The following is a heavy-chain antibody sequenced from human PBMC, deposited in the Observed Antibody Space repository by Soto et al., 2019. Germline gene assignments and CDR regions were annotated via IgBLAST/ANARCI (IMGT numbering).Heavy chain of an antibody. CDR2: IYYSGST. Sequence: QVQLQESGPGLVKPSQTLSLTCTVSGGSISSGDYYWSWIRQPPGKGLEWIGYIYYSGSTYYNPSLKGRVIISVDTSKNRSSLKLGSVPAADPAVYYCASPDYAHYGMDVWGQGTTVTVSS. J-gene: IGHJ6*02. CDR1: GGSISSGDYY. D-gene: IGHD3-16*01. V-gene: IGHV4-30-4*01. CDR3: ASPDYAHYGMDV.